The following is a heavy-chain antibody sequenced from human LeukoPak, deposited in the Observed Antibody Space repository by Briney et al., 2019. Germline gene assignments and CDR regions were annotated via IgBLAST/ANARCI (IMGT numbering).Heavy chain of an antibody. CDR1: GYTFTSYG. J-gene: IGHJ1*01. Sequence: GASVKVSCKASGYTFTSYGISWVRQAPGQGLEWMGWISGSNGNTNYAQKLQGRVTMTTDTSTSTAYMELRSLRSDDTAVYYCTRLTYNDILTGHNWGQGTLVTVSS. V-gene: IGHV1-18*01. CDR3: TRLTYNDILTGHN. CDR2: ISGSNGNT. D-gene: IGHD3-9*01.